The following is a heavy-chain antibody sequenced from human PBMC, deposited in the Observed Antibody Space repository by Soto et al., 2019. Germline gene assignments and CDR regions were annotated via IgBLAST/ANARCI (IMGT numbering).Heavy chain of an antibody. Sequence: QVQLVESGGGVVQPARSLRLSCAASGFTFSSYAMHWVRQAPGKGLEWVAVISYDGSNKYYADSVKGRFTISRDNSKNTLYLQMNSLRAEDTAVYYCARDRTAAGFPSFDYWGQGTLVTVSS. D-gene: IGHD6-13*01. J-gene: IGHJ4*02. V-gene: IGHV3-30-3*01. CDR2: ISYDGSNK. CDR1: GFTFSSYA. CDR3: ARDRTAAGFPSFDY.